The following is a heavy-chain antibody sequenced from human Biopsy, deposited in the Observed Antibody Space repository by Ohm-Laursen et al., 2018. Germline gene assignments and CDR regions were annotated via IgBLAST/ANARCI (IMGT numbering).Heavy chain of an antibody. V-gene: IGHV1-8*01. CDR1: GYTFISYD. J-gene: IGHJ4*02. CDR3: AIEGGTYSKPFDY. D-gene: IGHD1-26*01. Sequence: ASVKVSCKASGYTFISYDIDWVRQAPGQGLEWMGWMNANSGKTGYAQKFQGRVTMTTNTSVNTAYMELSSLTFEDTAVYYCAIEGGTYSKPFDYWGQGSQVIVSS. CDR2: MNANSGKT.